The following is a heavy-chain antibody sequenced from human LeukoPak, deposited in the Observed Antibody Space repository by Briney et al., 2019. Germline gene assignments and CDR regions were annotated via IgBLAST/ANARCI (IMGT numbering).Heavy chain of an antibody. CDR3: ARGLGLAAAGNLYYFDY. V-gene: IGHV4-34*01. J-gene: IGHJ4*02. CDR2: INRSGST. D-gene: IGHD6-13*01. CDR1: GGSFSGYY. Sequence: PSETLSLTCAVYGGSFSGYYWSWIRQPPGKGLEWIGEINRSGSTNYNPSLKSRVTISVDTSKNQFSLKLSSVTAADTAVYYCARGLGLAAAGNLYYFDYWGQGTLVTVSS.